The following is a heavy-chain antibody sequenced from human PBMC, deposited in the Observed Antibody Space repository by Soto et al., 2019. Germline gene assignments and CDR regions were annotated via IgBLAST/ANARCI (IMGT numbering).Heavy chain of an antibody. J-gene: IGHJ4*02. CDR2: IVVGNGNT. Sequence: SVKVSCKASGFTFTRSAMQWVRQARGQRLEWIGWIVVGNGNTNYAQKCQERVTITRDMSTSTTYMELSSLRSEDTDVYFCAADFYYDSSGYVDSWGQGTPVTVSS. D-gene: IGHD3-22*01. V-gene: IGHV1-58*02. CDR3: AADFYYDSSGYVDS. CDR1: GFTFTRSA.